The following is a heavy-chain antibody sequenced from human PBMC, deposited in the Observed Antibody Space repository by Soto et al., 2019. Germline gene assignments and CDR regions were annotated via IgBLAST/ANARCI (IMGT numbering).Heavy chain of an antibody. CDR3: VKDGSSGWPYYYGLDV. Sequence: QVQLVESGGGGVQPGRSLRLSCAASGFTFSSYGMHWLRQAPGKGLEWVAVISYDGRNKYYADSVKGRFTISRDNSKNTLYLQMSSLRAEDTAVYYCVKDGSSGWPYYYGLDVWGQGTTVTVSS. D-gene: IGHD6-19*01. V-gene: IGHV3-30*18. CDR2: ISYDGRNK. CDR1: GFTFSSYG. J-gene: IGHJ6*02.